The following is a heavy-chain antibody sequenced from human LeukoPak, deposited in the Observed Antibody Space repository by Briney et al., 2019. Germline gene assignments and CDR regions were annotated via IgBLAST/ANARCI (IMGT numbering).Heavy chain of an antibody. J-gene: IGHJ4*02. V-gene: IGHV3-7*03. CDR3: ARDHNYGSDY. Sequence: PGGSLRLSCAASGFTFRSYWMSWVRQAPGKGLEWVANIKEDGSEKYYVDSVKGRFTISRDGAKNSLYLQMNSLRVEDTAVYYCARDHNYGSDYWGQGTLVTVSS. CDR1: GFTFRSYW. CDR2: IKEDGSEK. D-gene: IGHD5-18*01.